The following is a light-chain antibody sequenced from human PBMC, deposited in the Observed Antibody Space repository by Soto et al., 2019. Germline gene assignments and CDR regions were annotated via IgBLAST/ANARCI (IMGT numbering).Light chain of an antibody. CDR1: QNIGPW. J-gene: IGKJ5*01. Sequence: DIQMTQSPSSVSASVGDRVTITCRASQNIGPWLAWYQQRPGTVPNLLIHAASSLQSGVPSRFSGSGAGTEFTLTISSLQPEDFGTYYCQQGDSYPITFGQGTRLEIK. CDR3: QQGDSYPIT. CDR2: AAS. V-gene: IGKV1-12*01.